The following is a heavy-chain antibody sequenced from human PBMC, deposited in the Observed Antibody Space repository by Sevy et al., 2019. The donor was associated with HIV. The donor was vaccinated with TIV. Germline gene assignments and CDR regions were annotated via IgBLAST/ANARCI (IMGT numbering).Heavy chain of an antibody. CDR3: ARPLDTAMVTGY. CDR1: GFTFSSYS. Sequence: GGSLRLSCAASGFTFSSYSMNWVRQAPGKGLEWVSSISSSSSYIYYADSVKGRFTISRDNAKNSLYLQMNSLRAEDTAVYYCARPLDTAMVTGYWGQGTLVTVSS. D-gene: IGHD5-18*01. J-gene: IGHJ4*02. V-gene: IGHV3-21*01. CDR2: ISSSSSYI.